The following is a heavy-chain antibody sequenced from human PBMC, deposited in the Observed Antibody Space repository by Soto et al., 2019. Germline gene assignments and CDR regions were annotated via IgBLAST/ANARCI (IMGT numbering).Heavy chain of an antibody. D-gene: IGHD6-13*01. Sequence: GASVKVSCKASGGTFSSYTISWVRQAPGQGLEWMGYINPKNGDTTYEQKFQGWVTMTRDTSVNTAYIDLRSPRFNDTAVYYCARDQGNSSSWPIDFWGQGTQVTVSS. CDR3: ARDQGNSSSWPIDF. CDR1: GGTFSSYT. CDR2: INPKNGDT. V-gene: IGHV1-2*04. J-gene: IGHJ4*02.